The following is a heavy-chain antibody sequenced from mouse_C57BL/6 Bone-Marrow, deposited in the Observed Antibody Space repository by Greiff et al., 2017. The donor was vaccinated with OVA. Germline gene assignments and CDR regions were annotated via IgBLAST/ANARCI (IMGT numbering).Heavy chain of an antibody. J-gene: IGHJ3*01. CDR1: GYTFTDYN. V-gene: IGHV1-22*01. CDR2: INPNNGGT. Sequence: EVQRVESGPELVKPGASVKMSCKASGYTFTDYNMHWVKQSHGKSLEWIGYINPNNGGTSYNQKFKGKATLTVNKSSSTAYMELRSLTSEDSAVYYCARVFITTVRFAYWGQGTLVTVSA. D-gene: IGHD1-1*01. CDR3: ARVFITTVRFAY.